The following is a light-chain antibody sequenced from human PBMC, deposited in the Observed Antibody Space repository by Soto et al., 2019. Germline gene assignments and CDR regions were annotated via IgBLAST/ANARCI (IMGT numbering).Light chain of an antibody. V-gene: IGKV1-39*01. Sequence: DIPMTQSPSSLSASVGDRVTITCRASQSISSYLNWYQQKPGKAPKLLIYAASSLQSGVPSRFRGSGSGTDFTLTISSLQPEDFATYYCQQSYSTLPAFGQGTKVEIK. CDR2: AAS. CDR1: QSISSY. J-gene: IGKJ1*01. CDR3: QQSYSTLPA.